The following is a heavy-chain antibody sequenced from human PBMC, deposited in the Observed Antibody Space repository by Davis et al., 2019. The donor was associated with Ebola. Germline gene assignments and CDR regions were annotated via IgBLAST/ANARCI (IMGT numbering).Heavy chain of an antibody. CDR3: AKDVWQQLVRFFDY. CDR1: GFTFSSYA. V-gene: IGHV3-23*01. J-gene: IGHJ4*02. D-gene: IGHD6-13*01. CDR2: ISGSGGST. Sequence: GESLKISCAASGFTFSSYAMTWVRQAPGKGLEWVSGISGSGGSTYYADSVKGRFTISRDNSKNTLYLQMNSLRAEDTAVYYCAKDVWQQLVRFFDYWGQGTLVTVSS.